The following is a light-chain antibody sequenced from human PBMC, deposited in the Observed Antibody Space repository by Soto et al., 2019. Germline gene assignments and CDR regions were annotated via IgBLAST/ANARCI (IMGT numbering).Light chain of an antibody. Sequence: EIVLTQSPGTLSLSPGERATLSCRASQSVSSNLAWYQQKPGQAPRLLISGASSRATGIPDRFTGSGSGTDLTLTISRLEPEDFAVYYCQQYGSSPRTFGQGTKVDIK. V-gene: IGKV3-20*01. J-gene: IGKJ1*01. CDR3: QQYGSSPRT. CDR1: QSVSSN. CDR2: GAS.